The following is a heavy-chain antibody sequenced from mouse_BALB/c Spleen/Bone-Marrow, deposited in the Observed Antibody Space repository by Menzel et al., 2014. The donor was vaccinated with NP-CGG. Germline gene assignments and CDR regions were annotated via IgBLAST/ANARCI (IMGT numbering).Heavy chain of an antibody. CDR1: EFSLTSYG. J-gene: IGHJ3*01. D-gene: IGHD1-1*01. Sequence: VMLVESGPGLVAPSQSLSIPCTVSEFSLTSYGVHWVRQPPGKGLEWLGVIWAGGSTNYNSALMSRLSISKDNSKSQVFLKMNSLQTDDTAMYYCARGGSSRAWFAYWGQGTLVTVSA. CDR3: ARGGSSRAWFAY. V-gene: IGHV2-9*02. CDR2: IWAGGST.